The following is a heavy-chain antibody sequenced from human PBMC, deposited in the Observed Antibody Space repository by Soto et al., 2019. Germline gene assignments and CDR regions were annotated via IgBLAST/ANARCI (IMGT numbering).Heavy chain of an antibody. D-gene: IGHD2-15*01. Sequence: TLSLTCTVSGGSISSYYWSWIRQPPGKGLEWIGYIYYSGSTNYNPSLKSRVTISVDTSKNQFSLKLSSVTAADTAVYYCAASAVVAAHYWGQGALVTVSS. CDR3: AASAVVAAHY. V-gene: IGHV4-59*01. J-gene: IGHJ4*02. CDR1: GGSISSYY. CDR2: IYYSGST.